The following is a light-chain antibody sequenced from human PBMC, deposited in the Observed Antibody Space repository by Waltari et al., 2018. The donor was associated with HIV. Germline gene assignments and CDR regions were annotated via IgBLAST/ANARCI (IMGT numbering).Light chain of an antibody. Sequence: QAGLTQQPSMATGLGQPATFICTGDSNSVGDQGDSWLQHRQDHPPKHLSHRNNIRPSKFLCSFSSCTAGNTAFLTIFGVQPADDAAYFFCAWDSGLSGWVFGGGTQLTLL. CDR2: RNN. J-gene: IGLJ3*02. CDR3: CAWDSGLSGWV. CDR1: SNSVGDQG. V-gene: IGLV10-54*04.